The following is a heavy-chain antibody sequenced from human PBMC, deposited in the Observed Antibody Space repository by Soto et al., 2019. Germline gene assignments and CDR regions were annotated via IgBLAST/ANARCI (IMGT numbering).Heavy chain of an antibody. CDR3: ARERNTGYDYSYYYGMDV. Sequence: GGSLRLSCAASGFTSSSYAMSWVRQAPGKGLEWVSAISGSGSNTYYADSVKGRFTISRDNSKNTLYLQMNSLRAEDTAVYYCARERNTGYDYSYYYGMDVWGQGTTVTVSS. CDR2: ISGSGSNT. J-gene: IGHJ6*02. V-gene: IGHV3-23*01. CDR1: GFTSSSYA. D-gene: IGHD5-18*01.